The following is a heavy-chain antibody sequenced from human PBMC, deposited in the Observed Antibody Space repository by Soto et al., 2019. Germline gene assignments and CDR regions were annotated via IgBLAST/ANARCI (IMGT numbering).Heavy chain of an antibody. Sequence: EVQLLESGGGLVQPGGSLTLSCAASGFTFSSYGMTWVRQAPGKGLEWVSFSSATGAGRYYADSVKGRFTISRDNSKNTLYLQISSLRADDTAVYYCAKDRRAGGNYGFYSDFRGQGALVIVSS. D-gene: IGHD1-7*01. CDR3: AKDRRAGGNYGFYSDF. CDR1: GFTFSSYG. J-gene: IGHJ4*02. CDR2: SSATGAGR. V-gene: IGHV3-23*01.